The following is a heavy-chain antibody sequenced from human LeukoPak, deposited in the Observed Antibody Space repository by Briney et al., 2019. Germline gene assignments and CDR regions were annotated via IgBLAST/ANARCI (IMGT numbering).Heavy chain of an antibody. Sequence: PSETLSLTCAVSGGSISSSNWWSWVRQPPGKGLEWIGEIYHSGSTNYNPSLKSRVTISVDKSKNQFSLKLSSVTAADTAVYYCARDQYYYDSSGHTDDAFDIWGQGTMVTVSS. D-gene: IGHD3-22*01. J-gene: IGHJ3*02. CDR3: ARDQYYYDSSGHTDDAFDI. CDR1: GGSISSSNW. CDR2: IYHSGST. V-gene: IGHV4-4*02.